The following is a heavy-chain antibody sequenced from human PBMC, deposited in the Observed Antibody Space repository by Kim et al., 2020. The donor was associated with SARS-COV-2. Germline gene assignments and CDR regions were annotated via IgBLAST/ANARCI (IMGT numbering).Heavy chain of an antibody. CDR1: RFTFSSSA. Sequence: GGSLRLSCAASRFTFSSSAMTWVRQAPGKGLEWVSSIFGSGHGTYYADSVKGRFIISRDNSKNTLYLQMNNLRADDTAVYYCANNVHITSVTFLWYFDLWGRGTSVIVSS. V-gene: IGHV3-23*01. CDR3: ANNVHITSVTFLWYFDL. J-gene: IGHJ2*01. CDR2: IFGSGHGT. D-gene: IGHD2-2*01.